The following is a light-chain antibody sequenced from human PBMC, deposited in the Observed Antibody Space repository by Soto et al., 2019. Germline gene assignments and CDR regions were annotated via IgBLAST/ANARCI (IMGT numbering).Light chain of an antibody. CDR3: SSYTSSNTLG. CDR1: SSDVGDYNY. CDR2: EVS. J-gene: IGLJ3*02. Sequence: QSALTQPVSVSGSPGQSITISCTGTSSDVGDYNYVSWYRQHPGKAPKLMIYEVSNRPSGVSNRFSGSKSGNTASLTISGLQAEDVADYYCSSYTSSNTLGFGGGTKVTVL. V-gene: IGLV2-14*01.